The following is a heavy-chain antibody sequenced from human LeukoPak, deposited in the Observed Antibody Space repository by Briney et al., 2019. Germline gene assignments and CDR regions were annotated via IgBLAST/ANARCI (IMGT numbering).Heavy chain of an antibody. V-gene: IGHV3-23*01. Sequence: GGSLRLSCAASGFTFSSYAMSWVRQAPGKGLEWVSAISGSGGSIYYADSVKGRFTISRDNSKNTLYLQMNSLRAEDTAVYYCAKDAPCSGGSCYQGYNDYWGQGTLVTVSS. J-gene: IGHJ4*02. D-gene: IGHD2-15*01. CDR1: GFTFSSYA. CDR2: ISGSGGSI. CDR3: AKDAPCSGGSCYQGYNDY.